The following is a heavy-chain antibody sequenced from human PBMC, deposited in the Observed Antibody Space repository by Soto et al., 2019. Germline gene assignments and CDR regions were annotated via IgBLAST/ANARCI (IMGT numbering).Heavy chain of an antibody. V-gene: IGHV4-59*01. D-gene: IGHD1-7*01. J-gene: IGHJ4*02. CDR1: GDSLTHFY. CDR3: ARVGYNWNFFTFDY. Sequence: SETLSLTCTVSGDSLTHFYWTWIRQTPGKGLEWIGYVSYIGGTTYNPSLKSRVTISLDTSKTQFSINLSSVTAADTAVYYCARVGYNWNFFTFDYWGRGFLVTVSS. CDR2: VSYIGGT.